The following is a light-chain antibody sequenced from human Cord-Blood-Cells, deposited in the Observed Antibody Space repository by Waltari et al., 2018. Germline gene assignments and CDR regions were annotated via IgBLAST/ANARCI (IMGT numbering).Light chain of an antibody. CDR2: AAS. V-gene: IGKV1-39*01. CDR3: QQSYSTPRT. CDR1: QSISSY. Sequence: DIQMTQSPSSLSASVGDRVTITCRASQSISSYLTWYQQKPGKAPHLLIYAASSLQSGVPSRFSGRGSGTEFTLTISSLQPEDFATYYCQQSYSTPRTFGQGTKVEIK. J-gene: IGKJ1*01.